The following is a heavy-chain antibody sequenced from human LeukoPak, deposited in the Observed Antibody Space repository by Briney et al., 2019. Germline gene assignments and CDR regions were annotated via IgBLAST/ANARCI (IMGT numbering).Heavy chain of an antibody. V-gene: IGHV3-23*01. CDR1: GFTFSSYA. D-gene: IGHD6-19*01. J-gene: IGHJ6*03. Sequence: PGGSLRLSCAASGFTFSSYAMSWVRQAPGKGLESVSAISGSGGSTYYADSVKGRFTISRDNSKNTLYLQMNSLRAEDTAVYYCAKPGVKQWLVRIWYMDVWGKGTTVTVSS. CDR2: ISGSGGST. CDR3: AKPGVKQWLVRIWYMDV.